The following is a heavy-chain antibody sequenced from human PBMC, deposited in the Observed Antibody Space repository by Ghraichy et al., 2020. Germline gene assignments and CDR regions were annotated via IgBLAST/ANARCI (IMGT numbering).Heavy chain of an antibody. D-gene: IGHD6-19*01. J-gene: IGHJ3*02. CDR2: IGKSGDPI. CDR3: AREGTSGFSSGWYFDI. Sequence: GESLRLSCVASGFTFSDYYMSWIRQAPGKGLEWLSYIGKSGDPIHYADSVNGRFTISRDDATISLFLHMESLTVEDTAVYYCAREGTSGFSSGWYFDIWGQGTLVTVSS. CDR1: GFTFSDYY. V-gene: IGHV3-11*01.